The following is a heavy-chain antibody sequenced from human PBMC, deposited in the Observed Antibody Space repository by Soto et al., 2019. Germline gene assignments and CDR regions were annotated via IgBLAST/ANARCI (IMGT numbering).Heavy chain of an antibody. V-gene: IGHV1-69*12. CDR3: ARGTPAPGGIAY. D-gene: IGHD3-16*01. CDR1: GGTFSSYA. Sequence: QVQLVQSGAEVKKPGSSVKVSCKASGGTFSSYAISWVRQAPGQGLEWMGGIIPIFGTANYAQKFQGRVTITADESTSTAYRGLSSLRCEDTAGYYCARGTPAPGGIAYGGQGTLVTVSS. CDR2: IIPIFGTA. J-gene: IGHJ4*02.